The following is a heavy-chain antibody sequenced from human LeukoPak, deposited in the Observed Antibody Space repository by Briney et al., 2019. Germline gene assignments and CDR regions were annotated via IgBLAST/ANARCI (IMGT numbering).Heavy chain of an antibody. Sequence: GGSLRLSCAASGFTFSSYAMHWVRQAPGKGLEYVSAISSNGGSTYYADSVKGRFTISRDNSKNTLYLQMSSLRAEDTAVYYCVKARIAAAGTLNDYWGQGTLVTVSS. CDR3: VKARIAAAGTLNDY. D-gene: IGHD6-13*01. CDR2: ISSNGGST. V-gene: IGHV3-64D*06. J-gene: IGHJ4*02. CDR1: GFTFSSYA.